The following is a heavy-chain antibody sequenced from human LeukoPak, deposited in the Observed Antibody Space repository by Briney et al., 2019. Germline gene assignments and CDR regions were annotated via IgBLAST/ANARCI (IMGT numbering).Heavy chain of an antibody. Sequence: PGGSLRLSCAASGFTFSSYAMSWVRQAPGKGLEWVSGLVNSGGNTYNADSVKSRFTISRDNSKNTLYLQMNSLRAEDTAIYYCAKGHGAGKLSALDYWGQGTLVTVSS. CDR1: GFTFSSYA. CDR2: LVNSGGNT. CDR3: AKGHGAGKLSALDY. D-gene: IGHD3-10*01. J-gene: IGHJ4*02. V-gene: IGHV3-23*01.